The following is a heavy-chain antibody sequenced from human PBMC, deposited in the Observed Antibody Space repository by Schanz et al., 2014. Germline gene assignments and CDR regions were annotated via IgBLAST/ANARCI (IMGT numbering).Heavy chain of an antibody. D-gene: IGHD3-16*01. CDR3: ATIGVNDYWRFGLDL. CDR2: IIPIVDIT. Sequence: QVQLVQSGAEVRKPGSSVRVSCKASGGTFTSYAFSWVRQAPGQGLEWMGRIIPIVDITNYAQKFLGRVTITADKSTSHAYMELKSLRSADTAVYYCATIGVNDYWRFGLDLWGQGTTVTVSS. V-gene: IGHV1-69*04. CDR1: GGTFTSYA. J-gene: IGHJ6*02.